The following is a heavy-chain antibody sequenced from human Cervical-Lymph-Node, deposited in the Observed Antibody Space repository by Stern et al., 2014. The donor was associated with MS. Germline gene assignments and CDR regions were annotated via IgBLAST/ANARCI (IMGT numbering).Heavy chain of an antibody. J-gene: IGHJ4*01. CDR2: INEDGSEK. CDR1: GFLFGSYW. V-gene: IGHV3-7*01. Sequence: EVQLEESGGGLVQPGGSLRLSCTASGFLFGSYWMTRVRQAPGKGLEWGANINEDGSEKYYVDSVKGRFTISRDNAKNSLYVQMNSLRVDDTAMYYCAKDRFPFGVFDLWGHGTLVTVSS. D-gene: IGHD2-8*01. CDR3: AKDRFPFGVFDL.